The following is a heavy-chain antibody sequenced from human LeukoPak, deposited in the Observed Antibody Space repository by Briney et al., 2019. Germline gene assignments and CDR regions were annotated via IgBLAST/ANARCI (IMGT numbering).Heavy chain of an antibody. D-gene: IGHD5-18*01. CDR1: GGSFSGYY. Sequence: SETLSLTCAVYGGSFSGYYWCWIRQPPGKGLEWIGEINHSGSTNYNPSLKSRVTISVDTSKNQFSLKLSSVTAADTAVYYCAREADTAMVSAFDIWGQGTMVTVSS. CDR2: INHSGST. J-gene: IGHJ3*02. V-gene: IGHV4-34*01. CDR3: AREADTAMVSAFDI.